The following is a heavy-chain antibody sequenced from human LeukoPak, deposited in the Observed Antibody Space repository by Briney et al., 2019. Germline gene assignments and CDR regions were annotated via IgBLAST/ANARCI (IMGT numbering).Heavy chain of an antibody. D-gene: IGHD6-13*01. CDR3: ARVRPPREAAAGIGY. V-gene: IGHV1-2*02. J-gene: IGHJ4*02. CDR1: GYTFTGYY. Sequence: ASVKVSCKASGYTFTGYYMRWVRQAPGQGLEWMGWINPNSGGTNYAQKFQGRVTMTRDTSISTAYMELSRLRSDDTAVYYCARVRPPREAAAGIGYWGQGTLVTVSS. CDR2: INPNSGGT.